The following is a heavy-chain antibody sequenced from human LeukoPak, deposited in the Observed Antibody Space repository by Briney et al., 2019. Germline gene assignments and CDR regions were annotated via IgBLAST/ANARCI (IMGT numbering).Heavy chain of an antibody. CDR1: GGSISSYY. J-gene: IGHJ4*02. Sequence: PSEILSLTCTVSGGSISSYYWSWIRQPPGKGLEWIGYIYYSGSTNYNPSLKSRVTISVDTSKNQFSLKLSSVTAADTAVYYCARGLQPGPFDYWGQGTLVTVAS. V-gene: IGHV4-59*01. CDR2: IYYSGST. D-gene: IGHD5-18*01. CDR3: ARGLQPGPFDY.